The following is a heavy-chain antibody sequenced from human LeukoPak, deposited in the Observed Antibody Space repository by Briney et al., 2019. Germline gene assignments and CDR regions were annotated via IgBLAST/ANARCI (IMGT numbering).Heavy chain of an antibody. J-gene: IGHJ3*02. CDR1: GSSGIESD. Sequence: ASVKVSCKVSGSSGIESDMHWVRQAPGKGLEWMGGFDREDGGTVYARKFQGRVTMTEDTSTDTAYMELSSLTSEDTAVYFCATHTISGVVTYAFHMWGRGTLVTVSS. V-gene: IGHV1-24*01. CDR2: FDREDGGT. D-gene: IGHD3-3*01. CDR3: ATHTISGVVTYAFHM.